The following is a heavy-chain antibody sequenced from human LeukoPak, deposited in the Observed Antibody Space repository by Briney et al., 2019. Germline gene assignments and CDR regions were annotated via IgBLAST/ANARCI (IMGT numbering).Heavy chain of an antibody. D-gene: IGHD5-12*01. Sequence: ASVKVSCKASDYTFSSYGISWVRQAPGQGLEWMGRIIPILGIANYAQKFQGRVTITADKSTSTAYMELSSLRSEDTAVYYCARGRGYSGYVPYYYGMDVWGQGTTVTVSS. CDR2: IIPILGIA. V-gene: IGHV1-69*04. J-gene: IGHJ6*02. CDR3: ARGRGYSGYVPYYYGMDV. CDR1: DYTFSSYG.